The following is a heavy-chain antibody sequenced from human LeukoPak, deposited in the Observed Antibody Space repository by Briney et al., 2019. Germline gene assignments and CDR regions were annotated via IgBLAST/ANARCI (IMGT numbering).Heavy chain of an antibody. Sequence: SETLSLTCTVSGGSISSYYWSWIRQPPGKGLEWIGYIYYSGSTNYNPSLKSRVTISVDTSKNQFSLKLSSVTAVDTAVYYCARDLGPAGTSDYWGQGTLVTVSS. J-gene: IGHJ4*02. V-gene: IGHV4-59*01. CDR3: ARDLGPAGTSDY. CDR1: GGSISSYY. D-gene: IGHD6-13*01. CDR2: IYYSGST.